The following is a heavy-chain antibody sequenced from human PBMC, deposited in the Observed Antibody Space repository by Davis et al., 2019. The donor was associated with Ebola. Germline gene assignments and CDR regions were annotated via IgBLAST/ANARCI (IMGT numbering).Heavy chain of an antibody. CDR1: GFTFSSYW. J-gene: IGHJ4*02. CDR3: ARAMGY. V-gene: IGHV3-74*01. CDR2: INSDGSST. Sequence: HTWGSLRLSCAASGFTFSSYWMHWVRQAPGKGLVWVSRINSDGSSTSYADSVKGRFTISRDNSKNTLYLQMNSLKTEDTAVYFCARAMGYWGQGTLVTVSS. D-gene: IGHD3-16*01.